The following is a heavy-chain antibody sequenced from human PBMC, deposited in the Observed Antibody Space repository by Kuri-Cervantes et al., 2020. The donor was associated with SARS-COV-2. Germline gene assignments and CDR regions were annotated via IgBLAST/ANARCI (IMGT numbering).Heavy chain of an antibody. J-gene: IGHJ4*02. CDR3: MRDLVEFDY. Sequence: GGSLRLSCAASGFTFNSYWMTWVRQAPGKGLEWVTTINQDGSEKHYVDSVKGRFTISRDNAKNSLYLQMNSLRAEDTAVFYCMRDLVEFDYWGQGTLVTVSS. CDR2: INQDGSEK. V-gene: IGHV3-7*03. D-gene: IGHD1-1*01. CDR1: GFTFNSYW.